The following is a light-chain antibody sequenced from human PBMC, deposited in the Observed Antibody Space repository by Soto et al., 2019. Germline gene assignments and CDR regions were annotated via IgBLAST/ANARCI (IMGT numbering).Light chain of an antibody. J-gene: IGLJ2*01. CDR1: SGSIASNY. V-gene: IGLV6-57*01. CDR2: EDN. Sequence: NFMLTQPHSVSESPGKTVTISCTRSSGSIASNYVQWYQQRPGSSPTTVIYEDNQRPSGVPDRFSGSNDSSSNSASLTISGLKTEDEADYYCQSYDSSNQVFGGGTKLTVL. CDR3: QSYDSSNQV.